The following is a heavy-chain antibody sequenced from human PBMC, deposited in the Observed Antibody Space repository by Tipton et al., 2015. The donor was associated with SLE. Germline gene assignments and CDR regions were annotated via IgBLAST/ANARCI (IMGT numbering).Heavy chain of an antibody. CDR1: GGIFNTYA. J-gene: IGHJ6*03. V-gene: IGHV1-69*06. CDR3: AKEDYDVYDNHYMGV. Sequence: QLVQSGAEVKKPRYSVKVSCKASGGIFNTYAINWVRPAPGQGLAWIGGIRPNSGAADYAQTFPARVSSTADRSTSTAYMGLTYLRSADTAVYYCAKEDYDVYDNHYMGVCGIGTTVTVSS. CDR2: IRPNSGAA. D-gene: IGHD5/OR15-5a*01.